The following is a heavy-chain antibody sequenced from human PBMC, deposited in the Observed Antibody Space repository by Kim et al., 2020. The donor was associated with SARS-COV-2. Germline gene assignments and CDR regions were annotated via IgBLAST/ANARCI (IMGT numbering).Heavy chain of an antibody. CDR1: GFTFSSFA. CDR3: SKKGIPARGQLYFDL. D-gene: IGHD6-13*01. CDR2: LSDSGGDT. V-gene: IGHV3-23*01. Sequence: GGSLRLSCAASGFTFSSFAMTWVRQAPGKGLECVSILSDSGGDTFYADSVKGRFTISRDNSKNTLYLQMNSPRAEDTAVYYCSKKGIPARGQLYFDLWGRGTLVTVSS. J-gene: IGHJ2*01.